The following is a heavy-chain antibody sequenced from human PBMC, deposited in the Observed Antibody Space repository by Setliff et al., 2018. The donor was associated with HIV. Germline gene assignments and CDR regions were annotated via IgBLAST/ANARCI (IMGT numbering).Heavy chain of an antibody. Sequence: SETLSLTCAVSGGSISSNHWWSWVRQPPGKGLEWIGSMYHTGSTYHSPSLNSRFTISVDTSKNQFSLKLRSVTAADTAVYYCARKEVIGPRRLYYYLDLWGRGTLVTVSS. V-gene: IGHV4-4*02. CDR1: GGSISSNHW. D-gene: IGHD6-6*01. CDR3: ARKEVIGPRRLYYYLDL. CDR2: MYHTGST. J-gene: IGHJ2*01.